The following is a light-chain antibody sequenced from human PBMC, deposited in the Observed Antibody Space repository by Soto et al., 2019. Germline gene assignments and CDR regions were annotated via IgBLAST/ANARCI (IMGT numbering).Light chain of an antibody. CDR3: QHRSAWL. J-gene: IGKJ3*01. CDR1: QSVNNY. Sequence: EIVLTQAPATLSLSPGERATISCRASQSVNNYLAWHQQKPGQAPRLLIYDTSNRATGIPARFSGSGSGTDFTLTIRSLEPEDLAVYYCQHRSAWLLGPGTKVDIK. CDR2: DTS. V-gene: IGKV3-11*01.